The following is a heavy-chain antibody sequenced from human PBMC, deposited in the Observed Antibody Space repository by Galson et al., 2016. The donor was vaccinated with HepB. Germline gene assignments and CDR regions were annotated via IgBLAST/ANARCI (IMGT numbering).Heavy chain of an antibody. CDR2: ISSSSSYI. D-gene: IGHD2-8*02. J-gene: IGHJ4*02. CDR3: ASWWQTPASYFDY. V-gene: IGHV3-21*01. Sequence: SLRLSCAASGFTFSSYSMNWVRQAPGKGLEWVSSISSSSSYIYYADSVKGRFTISRGNAKNSLYLQMNSLRAEDTAVYYCASWWQTPASYFDYWGQGTLVTVSS. CDR1: GFTFSSYS.